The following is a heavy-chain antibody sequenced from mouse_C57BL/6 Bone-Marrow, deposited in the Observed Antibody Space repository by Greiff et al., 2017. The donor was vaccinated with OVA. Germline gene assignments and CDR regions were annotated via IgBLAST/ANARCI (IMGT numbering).Heavy chain of an antibody. D-gene: IGHD2-4*01. CDR2: FHPYNDDT. Sequence: ESGAELVKPGASVKMSCKASGYTFTTYPIEWMKQNHGKSLEWIGNFHPYNDDTTYNEKFKGKATLTVEKSSSTVYLELSRLTSDDSAVYYCARPGDYDGDWFAYWGQGTLVTVSA. CDR1: GYTFTTYP. CDR3: ARPGDYDGDWFAY. J-gene: IGHJ3*01. V-gene: IGHV1-47*01.